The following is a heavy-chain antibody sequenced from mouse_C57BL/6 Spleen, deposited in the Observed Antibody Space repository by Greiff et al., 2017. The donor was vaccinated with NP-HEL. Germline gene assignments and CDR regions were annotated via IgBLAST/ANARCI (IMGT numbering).Heavy chain of an antibody. CDR1: GYTFTSYW. CDR2: IHPSDSDT. CDR3: AMGYYGSSYYAMDY. Sequence: QVQLQQPGAELVKPGASVKVSCKASGYTFTSYWMHWVKQRPGRGLEWIGRIHPSDSDTNYNQKFKGKATLTVDKSSSTAYMQLSSLTSEDSAVYYCAMGYYGSSYYAMDYWGQGTSVTVSS. V-gene: IGHV1-74*01. J-gene: IGHJ4*01. D-gene: IGHD1-1*01.